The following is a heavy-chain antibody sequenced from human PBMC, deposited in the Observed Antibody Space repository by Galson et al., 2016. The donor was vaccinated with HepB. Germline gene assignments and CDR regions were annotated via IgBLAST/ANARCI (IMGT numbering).Heavy chain of an antibody. V-gene: IGHV3-49*03. CDR3: TDGGGIAAAARGLNH. CDR2: ISSNAYGGTT. Sequence: SLRLSCAASGFTFSDHAMSWFRQAPGKGLEWVGFISSNAYGGTTEFAASVKDRFTTSRDDSKSIAYLQMNSLKIEDTAVYSCTDGGGIAAAARGLNHWGQGTLVTVSS. J-gene: IGHJ5*02. D-gene: IGHD6-13*01. CDR1: GFTFSDHA.